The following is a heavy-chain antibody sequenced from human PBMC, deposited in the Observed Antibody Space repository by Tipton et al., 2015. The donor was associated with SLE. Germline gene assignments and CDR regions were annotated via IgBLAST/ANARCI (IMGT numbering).Heavy chain of an antibody. D-gene: IGHD2-15*01. Sequence: SLRLSCAASGFTVSSNYMSWVRQAPGKGLEWVSVIYSGGSTYYADSVKGRFTISRDNSKNTLYLLMNSLRAEDTAVYYCARDLDCSGGSCYPGYWGQGTLVTVSS. V-gene: IGHV3-53*01. CDR3: ARDLDCSGGSCYPGY. J-gene: IGHJ4*02. CDR1: GFTVSSNY. CDR2: IYSGGST.